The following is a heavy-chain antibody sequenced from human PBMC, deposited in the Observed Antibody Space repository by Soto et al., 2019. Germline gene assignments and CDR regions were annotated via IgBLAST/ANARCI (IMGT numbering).Heavy chain of an antibody. CDR1: GFTFSDYY. V-gene: IGHV3-11*05. D-gene: IGHD6-13*01. Sequence: QVQLVESGGGWVKPGGSLSPSCPVSGFTFSDYYITWIRQAPGKGLEWVSYISSSISHKNYAESVKGRFTISRDNAKNSLFLQMNSLRAEDTAVYYCAGGRGAAADYIDFWGQGTLVTVSS. CDR3: AGGRGAAADYIDF. J-gene: IGHJ4*02. CDR2: ISSSISHK.